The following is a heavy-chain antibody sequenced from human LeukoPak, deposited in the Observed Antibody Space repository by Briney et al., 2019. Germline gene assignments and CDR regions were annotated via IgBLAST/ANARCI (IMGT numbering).Heavy chain of an antibody. J-gene: IGHJ4*02. CDR3: ARSAFLVTAPGLYYFDY. CDR1: GGSFSGYY. D-gene: IGHD6-13*01. V-gene: IGHV4-34*01. Sequence: PSETLSLTCAVYGGSFSGYYWSWIRQPPGKGLDWIGEINHSGSTNYNPSLKSRVTISVDTSKNQFSLKLSSVTAADTAVYYCARSAFLVTAPGLYYFDYWGQGTLVAVSS. CDR2: INHSGST.